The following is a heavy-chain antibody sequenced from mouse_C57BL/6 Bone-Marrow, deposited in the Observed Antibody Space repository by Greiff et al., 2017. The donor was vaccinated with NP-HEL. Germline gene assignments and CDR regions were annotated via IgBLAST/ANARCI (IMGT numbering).Heavy chain of an antibody. D-gene: IGHD1-1*01. J-gene: IGHJ2*01. Sequence: VQRVESGPELVKPGASVKISCKASGYTFTDYYINWVKQRPGQGLEWIGWIFPGSGSTYYNEKFKGKATLTVDKSSSTAYMLLSSLTSEDSAVYLSARSPIDYYGSSDVDYWGQGTTLTVSA. V-gene: IGHV1-75*01. CDR3: ARSPIDYYGSSDVDY. CDR2: IFPGSGST. CDR1: GYTFTDYY.